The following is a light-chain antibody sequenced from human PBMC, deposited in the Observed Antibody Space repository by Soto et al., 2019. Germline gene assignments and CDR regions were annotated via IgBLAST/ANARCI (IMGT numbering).Light chain of an antibody. CDR1: QSISSW. CDR3: QQYNSYWT. Sequence: DIQMTQSPSTLSASVGDRVTITCRASQSISSWLAWYQQKPGKAPKLLIYDASSLESGVPSRFSGSGSGTEFTLTISSLQRDDFAIYYCQQYNSYWTFGKGPRWKSN. V-gene: IGKV1-5*01. J-gene: IGKJ1*01. CDR2: DAS.